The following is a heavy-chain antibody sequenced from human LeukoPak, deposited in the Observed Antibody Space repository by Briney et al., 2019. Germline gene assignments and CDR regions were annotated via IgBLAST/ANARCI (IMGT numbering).Heavy chain of an antibody. CDR2: TYPSSGCT. CDR3: ARSNIATRRGDNWFDP. Sequence: ASVKVSCKASGYTFTGSYMHWGRQTPGQGLELMGWTYPSSGCTNYSQKFQGSVTITKDTSINTAYMELNNLRSDDTALYYCARSNIATRRGDNWFDPWGQGTLVTVSS. J-gene: IGHJ5*02. V-gene: IGHV1-2*02. CDR1: GYTFTGSY. D-gene: IGHD6-6*01.